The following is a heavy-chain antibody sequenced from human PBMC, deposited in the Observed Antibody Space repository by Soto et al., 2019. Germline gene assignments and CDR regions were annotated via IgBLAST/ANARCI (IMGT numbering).Heavy chain of an antibody. Sequence: VGSLRLSCAASGFTFSSYWMSWVRQAPGKGLEWVANIKQDGSEKYYVDSVKGRFTISRDNAKNSLYLQMNSLRAEDTAVYYCARDTYYDYIWGSYRPLYYYYYYLDVWGKGTTVTVSS. CDR3: ARDTYYDYIWGSYRPLYYYYYYLDV. J-gene: IGHJ6*03. CDR1: GFTFSSYW. CDR2: IKQDGSEK. V-gene: IGHV3-7*01. D-gene: IGHD3-16*02.